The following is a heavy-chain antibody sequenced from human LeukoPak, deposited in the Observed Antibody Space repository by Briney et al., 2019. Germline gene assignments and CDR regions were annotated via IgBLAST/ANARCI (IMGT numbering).Heavy chain of an antibody. Sequence: GASVKVSCKASGFTFTSSAMQWVRQARGQRLEWIGWIVVGSGNTNYAQKFQERVAITRDMSTSTTYMELSSLRSEDTAVYYCGADLTMVRGVPRWFDLWGQGTLVTVSS. J-gene: IGHJ5*02. CDR2: IVVGSGNT. V-gene: IGHV1-58*02. CDR1: GFTFTSSA. CDR3: GADLTMVRGVPRWFDL. D-gene: IGHD3-10*01.